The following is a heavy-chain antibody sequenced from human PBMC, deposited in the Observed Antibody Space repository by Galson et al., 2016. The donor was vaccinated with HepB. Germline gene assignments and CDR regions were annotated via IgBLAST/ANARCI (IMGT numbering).Heavy chain of an antibody. CDR1: GFTFSDHY. CDR2: TRNKANSYST. D-gene: IGHD2-15*01. Sequence: SLRLSCAAFGFTFSDHYMDWIRQAPGKGLEWVGRTRNKANSYSTEYAASVKGRFTISRDESKNSLYLQMNSLKTEDTAVYYCVKVGYCSGGSYPPLENWGQGILVTVSS. V-gene: IGHV3-72*01. CDR3: VKVGYCSGGSYPPLEN. J-gene: IGHJ4*02.